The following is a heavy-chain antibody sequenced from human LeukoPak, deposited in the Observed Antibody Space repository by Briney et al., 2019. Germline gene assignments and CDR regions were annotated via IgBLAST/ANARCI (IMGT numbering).Heavy chain of an antibody. CDR3: ARVGVTTFDY. CDR2: INSDGSST. J-gene: IGHJ4*02. CDR1: GFTFSSYG. V-gene: IGHV3-74*01. Sequence: SGGSLRLSCAASGFTFSSYGMSWVRQAPGKGLVWVSRINSDGSSTRYADSVKGRFTISRDNAKNTLDLQMNSLRAEDTAVYYCARVGVTTFDYWGQGTLVTVSS. D-gene: IGHD1-26*01.